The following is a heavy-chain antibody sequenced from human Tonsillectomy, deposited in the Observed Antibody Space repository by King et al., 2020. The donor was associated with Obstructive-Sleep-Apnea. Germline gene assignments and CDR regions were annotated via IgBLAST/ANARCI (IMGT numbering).Heavy chain of an antibody. V-gene: IGHV3-30*18. D-gene: IGHD1-26*01. Sequence: VQLVESGGGVVQPGRSLRLSCAASGFTFSSYGMHWVRQAPGKGLEWVAVISYDGSNKYYADSVKGRFTISRDNFKNTLYLQMNSLRAEDTAVYYCAKDDGGATRSPFDYWGQGTLVTVSS. CDR2: ISYDGSNK. CDR1: GFTFSSYG. CDR3: AKDDGGATRSPFDY. J-gene: IGHJ4*02.